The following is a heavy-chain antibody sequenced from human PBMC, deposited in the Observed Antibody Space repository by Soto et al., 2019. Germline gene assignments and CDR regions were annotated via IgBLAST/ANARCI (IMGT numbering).Heavy chain of an antibody. CDR1: GYTFTNYY. Sequence: ASVKVSCKASGYTFTNYYLHWVRQAPGQGLEWVGMINPSARSASYAQKLRGRLTMDRDTSTTTVYMELSRLTFEDTAVYFCAREHSAANGVLDHWGQGPLVTVYS. D-gene: IGHD2-15*01. CDR3: AREHSAANGVLDH. V-gene: IGHV1-46*04. CDR2: INPSARSA. J-gene: IGHJ1*01.